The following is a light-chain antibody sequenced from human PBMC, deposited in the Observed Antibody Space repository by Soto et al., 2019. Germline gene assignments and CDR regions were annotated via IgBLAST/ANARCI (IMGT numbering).Light chain of an antibody. V-gene: IGLV2-14*01. CDR1: SSDFGGYNY. Sequence: QSALTQPRSVSGSPGQSVTISCTGTSSDFGGYNYVSWYQHHPGKAPKLMIYEVSNRPSGVSNRFSGSKSGNTASLTISGLQAEDEADYYCSSYTSSSTLDYVFGTGTKLTVL. CDR2: EVS. CDR3: SSYTSSSTLDYV. J-gene: IGLJ1*01.